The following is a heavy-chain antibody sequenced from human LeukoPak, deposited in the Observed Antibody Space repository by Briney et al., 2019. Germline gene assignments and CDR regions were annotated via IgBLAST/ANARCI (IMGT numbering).Heavy chain of an antibody. D-gene: IGHD2-21*01. CDR2: IYPGDSDI. CDR1: GYSFTNYW. Sequence: GESLKISCKGSGYSFTNYWIGWVRQMPGKGLEWMGIIYPGDSDIRYSPSFQGQVTISADKSISTAYLQWSSLKASDTAMYYCARHGSKWVRAFDIWGQGTMVTVSS. CDR3: ARHGSKWVRAFDI. V-gene: IGHV5-51*01. J-gene: IGHJ3*02.